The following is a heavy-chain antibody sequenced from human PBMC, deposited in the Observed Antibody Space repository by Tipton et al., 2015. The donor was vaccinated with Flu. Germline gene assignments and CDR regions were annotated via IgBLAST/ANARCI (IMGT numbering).Heavy chain of an antibody. CDR3: TREGIRD. J-gene: IGHJ4*02. CDR2: IRSKAYGGTT. CDR1: GFTFGDYA. V-gene: IGHV3-49*04. D-gene: IGHD3-10*01. Sequence: SLRLSCTASGFTFGDYAMSWVRQAPGKGLEWVGFIRSKAYGGTTECAASVKGRFTISRDDSKSIAYLQMNSLKTEDTAVYYCTREGIRDWGQGTLVTVSS.